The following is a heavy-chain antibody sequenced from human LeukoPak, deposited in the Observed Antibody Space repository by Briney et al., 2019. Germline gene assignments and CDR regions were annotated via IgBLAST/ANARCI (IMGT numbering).Heavy chain of an antibody. CDR1: GGSFSGYY. CDR2: INHSSST. V-gene: IGHV4-34*01. D-gene: IGHD3-10*01. CDR3: ARGRYYGSGSYYTSIYYYYYGMDV. Sequence: SETLSLTCAVYGGSFSGYYWSWVRQPPGQGLEWMGEINHSSSTNSIPSLTSRVTISVDTCKTQSYLKLSSVTAWDTAVYYCARGRYYGSGSYYTSIYYYYYGMDVSGQGTTVTVSS. J-gene: IGHJ6*02.